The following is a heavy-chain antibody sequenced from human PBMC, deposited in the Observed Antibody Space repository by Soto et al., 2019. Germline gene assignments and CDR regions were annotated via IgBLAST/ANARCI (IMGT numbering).Heavy chain of an antibody. D-gene: IGHD6-19*01. J-gene: IGHJ4*02. V-gene: IGHV3-48*02. CDR2: ITSDTKTI. CDR1: GFRFSIYS. Sequence: EVRLVESGGALVQRGGSLTLSCAASGFRFSIYSMNWVRQAPEKGLEWSAYITSDTKTIKYAESVKGRFTISRDNAKNSVYLQMNNLSDEDTAVYYCARSVEGHFDYWGQGTVVTVSS. CDR3: ARSVEGHFDY.